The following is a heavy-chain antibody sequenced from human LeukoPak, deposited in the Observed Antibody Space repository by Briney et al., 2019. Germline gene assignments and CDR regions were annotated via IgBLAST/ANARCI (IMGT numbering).Heavy chain of an antibody. CDR1: GGSISSYY. J-gene: IGHJ4*02. CDR3: ARDRPGTSSLDY. Sequence: SETLSLTCTVSGGSISSYYWSWIRQPPGKGLEWIGYIYYSGSTNYNPSLKSRVTMSLDTSKNQFSLMLSSVTAADTAVYYCARDRPGTSSLDYWGQGTLVTVSS. D-gene: IGHD6-13*01. CDR2: IYYSGST. V-gene: IGHV4-59*01.